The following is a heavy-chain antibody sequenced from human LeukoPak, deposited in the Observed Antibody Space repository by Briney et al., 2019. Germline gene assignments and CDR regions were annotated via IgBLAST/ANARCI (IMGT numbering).Heavy chain of an antibody. CDR3: AIIRGPYPTAVAGGVDY. J-gene: IGHJ4*02. D-gene: IGHD6-19*01. CDR2: ISSSSSYI. V-gene: IGHV3-21*01. CDR1: GFTFSSYS. Sequence: GGSLRLSCAASGFTFSSYSMNWVRQAPGKGLEWVSSISSSSSYIYYADSVKGRFTISRDNAKNSLYLQMNSLRAEDTAVYYCAIIRGPYPTAVAGGVDYWGQGTLVTVSS.